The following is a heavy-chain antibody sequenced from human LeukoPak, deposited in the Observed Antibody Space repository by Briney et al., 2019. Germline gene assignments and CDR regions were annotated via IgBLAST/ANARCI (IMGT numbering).Heavy chain of an antibody. J-gene: IGHJ5*02. Sequence: PSETLSLTCTASGGSISSYYWSWIRQPPGKGLEWIGYIYHSGSTNYNPSPKSRVTISGDTSKNQFSLMLSSVTAADTAVYYCARDQMGMNWFDPWGQGTLVTVSS. CDR1: GGSISSYY. CDR3: ARDQMGMNWFDP. V-gene: IGHV4-59*01. D-gene: IGHD1-26*01. CDR2: IYHSGST.